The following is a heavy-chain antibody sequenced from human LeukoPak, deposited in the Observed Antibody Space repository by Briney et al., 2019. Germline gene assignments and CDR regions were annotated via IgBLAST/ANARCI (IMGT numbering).Heavy chain of an antibody. CDR3: ANPLPAAGISTDY. V-gene: IGHV4-39*01. Sequence: SETLSLTCTVSRGSISSSSYYWGWIRQPPGKGLEWLGSIYYSGITYYNPSRKSRVTISVDTSKNQFSLKLSSVTAGDTAVYYCANPLPAAGISTDYWGQGTLVTVSS. D-gene: IGHD6-13*01. CDR1: RGSISSSSYY. CDR2: IYYSGIT. J-gene: IGHJ4*02.